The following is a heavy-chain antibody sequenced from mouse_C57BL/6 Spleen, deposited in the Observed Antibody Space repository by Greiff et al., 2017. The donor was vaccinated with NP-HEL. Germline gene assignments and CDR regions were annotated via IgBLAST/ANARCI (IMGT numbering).Heavy chain of an antibody. D-gene: IGHD1-1*01. Sequence: EVKLMESGGGLVQPGGSMKLSCVASGFTFSNYWMNWVRQSPEKGLEWVAQIRLKSDNYATHYAESVKGRFTISRDDSKSSVYLQMNNLRAEDTGIYYCTVLITTVVPLFDYWGQGTTLTVSS. V-gene: IGHV6-3*01. CDR2: IRLKSDNYAT. CDR3: TVLITTVVPLFDY. CDR1: GFTFSNYW. J-gene: IGHJ2*01.